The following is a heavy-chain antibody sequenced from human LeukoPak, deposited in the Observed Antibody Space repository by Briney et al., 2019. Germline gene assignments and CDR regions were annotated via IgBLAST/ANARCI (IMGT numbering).Heavy chain of an antibody. CDR1: GFTFSSYW. CDR2: IKQDGSEK. Sequence: PGGSLRLSCAASGFTFSSYWMSWVRQAPGKGLEWVANIKQDGSEKYYVDSVKGRFTISRDNSKNTLYLQMNSLRAEDTAVYYCAKKKNYYFDYWGQGTLVTVSS. J-gene: IGHJ4*02. CDR3: AKKKNYYFDY. V-gene: IGHV3-7*01.